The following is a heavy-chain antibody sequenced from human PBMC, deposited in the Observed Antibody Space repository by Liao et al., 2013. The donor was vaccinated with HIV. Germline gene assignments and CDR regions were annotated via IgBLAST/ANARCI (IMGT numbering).Heavy chain of an antibody. Sequence: QEQLQPWGAGLLQPSETLSLTCGVSGYSVSSGYYWGWIRQPPGKGLEWIGGHFFTVGITYYNPSLESRVTISVDTSKKEFSLQLTSVTAADTAVYYCARVPRCSESYRRKMGACPEYFQLWGQGTLVTVSS. J-gene: IGHJ1*01. D-gene: IGHD1-26*01. V-gene: IGHV4-38-2*01. CDR1: GYSVSSGYY. CDR2: FFTVGIT. CDR3: ARVPRCSESYRRKMGACPEYFQL.